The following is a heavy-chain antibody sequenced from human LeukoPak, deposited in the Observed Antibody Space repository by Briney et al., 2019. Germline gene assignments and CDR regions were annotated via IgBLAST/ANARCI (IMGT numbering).Heavy chain of an antibody. CDR1: DGSINNYY. D-gene: IGHD5-18*01. Sequence: SETLSLTCTVSDGSINNYYWTWIRQTPGQGLEWIGCIHYSGTTNYNPSLNSRVTMSIGTSKKYFSLKLTSVTTADTAFYYCARGAALVTDKYFDYWGHGILVTVSS. CDR3: ARGAALVTDKYFDY. V-gene: IGHV4-59*08. J-gene: IGHJ4*01. CDR2: IHYSGTT.